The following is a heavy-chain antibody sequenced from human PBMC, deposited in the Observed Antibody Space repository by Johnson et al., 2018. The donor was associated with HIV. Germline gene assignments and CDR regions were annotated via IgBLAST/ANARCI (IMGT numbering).Heavy chain of an antibody. J-gene: IGHJ3*02. CDR1: GFIFENYG. CDR2: INWNGDTT. V-gene: IGHV3-20*04. Sequence: VQLVESGGSVVRPGGSLRLSCLGTGFIFENYGMSWVRQAPGKGLQWVSGINWNGDTTTYADSVKGRFTVSRDNAKRSLYRQLNSLRDDDTALYYCATLTVRSRAFDIWGQGTLVTVSS. CDR3: ATLTVRSRAFDI. D-gene: IGHD4-17*01.